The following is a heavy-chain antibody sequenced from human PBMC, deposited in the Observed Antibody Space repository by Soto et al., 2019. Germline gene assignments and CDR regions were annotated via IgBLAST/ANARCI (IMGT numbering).Heavy chain of an antibody. J-gene: IGHJ2*01. CDR3: VKKSCSHTRCYTGWFFDL. CDR1: GFIFEDYD. D-gene: IGHD2-15*01. Sequence: EVQLVQSGGGLAHPGGSLRLSCEASGFIFEDYDMHWVRQPPGKGLQWVSGISWNSCDKDYGDSVKGRFTISRDNAKNSLDLQMSSLRVEDTATYYCVKKSCSHTRCYTGWFFDLWGRGTLVTVSS. V-gene: IGHV3-9*01. CDR2: ISWNSCDK.